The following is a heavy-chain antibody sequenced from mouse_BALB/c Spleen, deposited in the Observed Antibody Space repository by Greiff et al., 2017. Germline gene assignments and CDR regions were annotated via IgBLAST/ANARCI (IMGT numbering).Heavy chain of an antibody. CDR3: AKTFITRLDPFAY. V-gene: IGHV1-18*01. CDR1: GYSFTGYT. J-gene: IGHJ3*01. CDR2: INPYNGGT. Sequence: VQLKESGPELVKPGASMKISCKASGYSFTGYTMNWVQQSHGKNLEWIGLINPYNGGTSYNQKFKGKATLTVDKSSSTAYMELLSLTSEDSAVYYCAKTFITRLDPFAYWGQGTLVTVSA. D-gene: IGHD1-1*01.